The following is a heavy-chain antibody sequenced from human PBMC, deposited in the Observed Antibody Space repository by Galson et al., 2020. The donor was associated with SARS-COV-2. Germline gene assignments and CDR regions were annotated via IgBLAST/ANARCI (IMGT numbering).Heavy chain of an antibody. Sequence: SETLSLTCTVSGGSINSTSYYWGWIRQPPGKGLEWIGSIYYSGSTYYNPSLKSRVTISVDTSKNQFSLKVSSVTAADTAVYYCARLYGSYFGFWGQGTLVTVST. CDR2: IYYSGST. CDR1: GGSINSTSYY. V-gene: IGHV4-39*01. CDR3: ARLYGSYFGF. D-gene: IGHD3-16*01. J-gene: IGHJ4*02.